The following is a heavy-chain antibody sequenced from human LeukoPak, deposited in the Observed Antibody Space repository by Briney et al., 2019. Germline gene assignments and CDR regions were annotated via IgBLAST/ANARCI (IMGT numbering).Heavy chain of an antibody. Sequence: GGSLRLSCAASGFTFSSYAMSWVRQAPGKGLEWVSAISGSGGSTYYADSVKGRFTISRDNSKNTLYPQMTNLRADDTALYYCARGGIYGVKIDYWGQGTLVTVSS. V-gene: IGHV3-23*01. CDR2: ISGSGGST. J-gene: IGHJ4*02. CDR1: GFTFSSYA. D-gene: IGHD3-10*01. CDR3: ARGGIYGVKIDY.